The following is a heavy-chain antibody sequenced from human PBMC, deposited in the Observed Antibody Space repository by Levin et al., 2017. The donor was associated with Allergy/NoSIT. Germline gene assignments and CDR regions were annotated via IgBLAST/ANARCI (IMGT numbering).Heavy chain of an antibody. J-gene: IGHJ6*03. CDR2: INPSGGST. V-gene: IGHV1-46*03. CDR1: GYTFTNYY. D-gene: IGHD3-10*01. Sequence: ASVKVSCKASGYTFTNYYLQWVRQAPGQGLEWMGIINPSGGSTRYAQQFQGRVTMTRDTSTSTVYMELSSLRSEDTAMYFCARGLHYGSGSYFNFDPNYMDVWGKGTTVTVSS. CDR3: ARGLHYGSGSYFNFDPNYMDV.